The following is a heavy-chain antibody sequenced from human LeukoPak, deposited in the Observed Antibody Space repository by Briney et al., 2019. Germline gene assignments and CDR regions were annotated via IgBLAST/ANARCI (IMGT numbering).Heavy chain of an antibody. CDR3: ARKNCSSTSCYRGFDY. D-gene: IGHD2-2*01. J-gene: IGHJ4*02. CDR1: GYSFTSYW. V-gene: IGHV5-51*01. Sequence: GEPLKISCKGSGYSFTSYWIGWVRQMPGKGLEWMGIIYPGDSDTRYSPSFQGQVTISADKSISTAYLQWSSLKASDTAMYYCARKNCSSTSCYRGFDYWGQGTLVTVSS. CDR2: IYPGDSDT.